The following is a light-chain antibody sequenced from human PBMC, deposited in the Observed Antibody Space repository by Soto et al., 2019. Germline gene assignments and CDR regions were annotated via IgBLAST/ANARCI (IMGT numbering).Light chain of an antibody. CDR2: AAY. CDR3: QQSYSTPYT. CDR1: QSISSY. Sequence: DIQMTQSPSSLSASVGDSVTITCRASQSISSYLNWYQQKPGKAPKLLIYAAYSLQSGVQSRFSGSGSGTDFTLTISSLQPEDFATYYCQQSYSTPYTFGQGTKVDI. V-gene: IGKV1-39*01. J-gene: IGKJ2*01.